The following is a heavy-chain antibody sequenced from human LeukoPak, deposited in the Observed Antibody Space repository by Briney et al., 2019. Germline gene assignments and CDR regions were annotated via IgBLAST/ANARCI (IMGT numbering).Heavy chain of an antibody. Sequence: PGGSLRLSCAGSGFTFSSHGMDWVRQAPGKGLEWVSGISPSGDITYYADSVKGRFTISRDNSKNTVFLQMNSLRAEDTAIYHCAKGRYQLLWSDYWGQGTLVTVSS. D-gene: IGHD2-2*01. V-gene: IGHV3-23*01. CDR2: ISPSGDIT. J-gene: IGHJ4*02. CDR3: AKGRYQLLWSDY. CDR1: GFTFSSHG.